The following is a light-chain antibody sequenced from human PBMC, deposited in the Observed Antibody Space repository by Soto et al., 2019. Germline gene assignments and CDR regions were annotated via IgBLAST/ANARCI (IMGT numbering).Light chain of an antibody. V-gene: IGKV3-20*01. CDR2: GAS. Sequence: EIVLTQSPGTLSLSPGERATLSCRASQSVSSSYLAWYQQKPGQAPRLLIYGASSRATGIPERYSGSGSGTDFTLTISRLEPEDLAVYYCKQYCSSPNTFGHGTKLVIK. CDR3: KQYCSSPNT. CDR1: QSVSSSY. J-gene: IGKJ2*01.